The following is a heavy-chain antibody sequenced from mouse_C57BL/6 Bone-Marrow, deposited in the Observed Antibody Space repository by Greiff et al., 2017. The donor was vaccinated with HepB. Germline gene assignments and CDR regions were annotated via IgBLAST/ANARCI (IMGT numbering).Heavy chain of an antibody. V-gene: IGHV1-4*01. CDR3: ARSYYYGSSYDWYFDV. D-gene: IGHD1-1*01. CDR1: GYTFTSYT. J-gene: IGHJ1*03. Sequence: QVQLQQSGAELARPGASVKMSCKASGYTFTSYTMHWVKQRPGQVLEWIGYINPSSGYTKYNQKFKDKATLTADKSSSTAYMQLSSLTSEDSAVYDCARSYYYGSSYDWYFDVWGTGTTVTVSS. CDR2: INPSSGYT.